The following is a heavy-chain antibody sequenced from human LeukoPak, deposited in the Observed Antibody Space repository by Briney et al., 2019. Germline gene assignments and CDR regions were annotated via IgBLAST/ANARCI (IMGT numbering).Heavy chain of an antibody. J-gene: IGHJ5*02. CDR3: ARDGYSSGPPNWFDP. CDR1: GYTFTGYY. CDR2: INPNSGGT. D-gene: IGHD6-19*01. Sequence: GASVKVSCKAFGYTFTGYYMHWVRQAPGQGLEWMGWINPNSGGTNYAQKLQGRVTMTRDTSISTAYMELSRLRSDDTAVYYCARDGYSSGPPNWFDPWGQGTLVTVSS. V-gene: IGHV1-2*02.